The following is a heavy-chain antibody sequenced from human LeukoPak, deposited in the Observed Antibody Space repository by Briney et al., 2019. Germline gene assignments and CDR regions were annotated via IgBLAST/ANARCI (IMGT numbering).Heavy chain of an antibody. J-gene: IGHJ4*02. Sequence: GGSLRLSCAASGFTFSNYAMSWVRQAPGKGLEWVSAISGSGDSTYYADSVKGRFTISRDNSVNTPYVQMNSLSAEDTAVYYCAKVRQDSGWYGPFDYWGQGTLVTVSS. CDR1: GFTFSNYA. CDR3: AKVRQDSGWYGPFDY. V-gene: IGHV3-23*01. CDR2: ISGSGDST. D-gene: IGHD6-19*01.